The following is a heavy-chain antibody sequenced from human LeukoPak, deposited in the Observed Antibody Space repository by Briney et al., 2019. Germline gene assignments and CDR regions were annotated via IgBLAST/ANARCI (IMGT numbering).Heavy chain of an antibody. CDR3: ARDGTGGWNGDY. CDR1: GFTFSSYG. D-gene: IGHD1-1*01. V-gene: IGHV3-48*03. CDR2: ISSGGITI. Sequence: PGGSLRLSCAASGFTFSSYGMNWVRQAPGKGLEGVSYISSGGITIYYADSVKGLFTISRDNAKTSLYLEMNSLRAEDTAVYYCARDGTGGWNGDYWGQGTLVTVSS. J-gene: IGHJ4*02.